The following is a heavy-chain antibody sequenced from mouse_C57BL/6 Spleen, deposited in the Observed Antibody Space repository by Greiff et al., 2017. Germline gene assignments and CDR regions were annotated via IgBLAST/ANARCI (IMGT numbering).Heavy chain of an antibody. CDR2: INPSNGGT. V-gene: IGHV1-53*01. D-gene: IGHD1-1*01. CDR1: GYTFTSYW. Sequence: QVQLQQPGTELVKPGASVKLSCKASGYTFTSYWMHWVKQRPGQGLEWIGNINPSNGGTKYNEKFKSKATLTVDKSSSTAYMQLSSLTSEDSAVYYGTRWELLRSYYFDDWGQGTTLTVSS. J-gene: IGHJ2*01. CDR3: TRWELLRSYYFDD.